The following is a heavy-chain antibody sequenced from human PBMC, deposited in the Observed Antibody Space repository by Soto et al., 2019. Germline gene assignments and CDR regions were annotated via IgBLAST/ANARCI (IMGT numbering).Heavy chain of an antibody. CDR1: GFTFSSYS. CDR3: ARSCNWNYWFDP. J-gene: IGHJ5*02. V-gene: IGHV3-21*01. D-gene: IGHD1-7*01. Sequence: GGSLRLSCAASGFTFSSYSMNWVRQAPGKGLEWVSSISSSSSYIYYADSVKGRFTISRDNAKNSLYLQMNSLRAEDTAVYYCARSCNWNYWFDPWGQGTLVTVSS. CDR2: ISSSSSYI.